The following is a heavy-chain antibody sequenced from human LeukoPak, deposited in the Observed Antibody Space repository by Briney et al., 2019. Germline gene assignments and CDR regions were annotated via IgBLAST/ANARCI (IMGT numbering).Heavy chain of an antibody. D-gene: IGHD3-9*01. CDR3: AKDRFYDILTCYPDY. J-gene: IGHJ4*02. Sequence: GGSLRLSCAASGFTLSSFGMSWVRQAPGKGLEWVSAISGSSGRTYYADAVKGRFTVSRDISKNTVSLQMNRLRADDTAMYHCAKDRFYDILTCYPDYWGQGTLVTVSS. CDR2: ISGSSGRT. CDR1: GFTLSSFG. V-gene: IGHV3-23*01.